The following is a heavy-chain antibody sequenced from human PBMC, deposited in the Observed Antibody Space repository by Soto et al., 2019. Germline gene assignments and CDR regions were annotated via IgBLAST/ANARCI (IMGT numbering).Heavy chain of an antibody. CDR3: ARGGGSDSFDY. CDR2: INHLETT. V-gene: IGHV4-30-2*01. D-gene: IGHD1-26*01. Sequence: SETLSLTCTVSGASITFGGHSWSWIRQTPGKGLEWIGYINHLETTFYNPSFESRLTLSIDRAKNQFSLKLHSMSAADRAVYFCARGGGSDSFDYWGQGILVTVSS. CDR1: GASITFGGHS. J-gene: IGHJ4*02.